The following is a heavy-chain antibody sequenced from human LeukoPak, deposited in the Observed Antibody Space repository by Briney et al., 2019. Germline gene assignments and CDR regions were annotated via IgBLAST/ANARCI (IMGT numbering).Heavy chain of an antibody. D-gene: IGHD3-10*01. CDR1: GFTFGDYA. CDR3: TTTSWFGELVN. J-gene: IGHJ4*02. Sequence: GGSLRLSCKASGFTFGDYAMSWVRQAPGKGLEWVGFIRSKAYGGTTEYAASVKGRFTISRDDSKNTLYLQMNSLKTEDTAVYYCTTTSWFGELVNWGQGTLVTVSS. CDR2: IRSKAYGGTT. V-gene: IGHV3-49*04.